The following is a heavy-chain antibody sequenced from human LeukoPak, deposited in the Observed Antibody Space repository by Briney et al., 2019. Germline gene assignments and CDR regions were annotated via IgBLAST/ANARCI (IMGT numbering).Heavy chain of an antibody. D-gene: IGHD3-10*01. V-gene: IGHV1-18*01. CDR2: ISAYNGNT. CDR1: GFTFATST. Sequence: ASVKVSCKPSGFTFATSTVQWVRQARGQRLEWMGWISAYNGNTNYAQKLQGRVTMTTDTSTSTAYMELRSLRSDDTAVYYCASGRGYGSGSYPSDYWGQGTLVTVSS. J-gene: IGHJ4*02. CDR3: ASGRGYGSGSYPSDY.